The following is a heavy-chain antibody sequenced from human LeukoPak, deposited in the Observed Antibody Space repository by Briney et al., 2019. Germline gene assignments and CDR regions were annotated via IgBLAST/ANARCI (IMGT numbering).Heavy chain of an antibody. D-gene: IGHD5-24*01. CDR1: GGSISGSSYY. CDR3: ARRERWLQSVGY. V-gene: IGHV4-39*01. CDR2: IYYSGST. J-gene: IGHJ4*02. Sequence: PSETLSLTCTVSGGSISGSSYYWGWIRQPPGKGLEWIGSIYYSGSTYYNPSLKSRVTISVDTSKNQFSLKLSSVTAADTAVYYCARRERWLQSVGYWGQGTLVTVSS.